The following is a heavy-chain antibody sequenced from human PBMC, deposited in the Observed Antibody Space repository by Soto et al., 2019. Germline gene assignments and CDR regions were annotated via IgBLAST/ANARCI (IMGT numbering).Heavy chain of an antibody. J-gene: IGHJ5*02. V-gene: IGHV4-4*02. D-gene: IGHD1-26*01. CDR1: GGSISSSNW. Sequence: SETLSLTCAASGGSISSSNWWSWVRQPPGKGLEWIGEIYHSGSTNYNPSLKSRVTISVDKSKNQFSLKLSSVTAADTAVYYCARDLRATTGWFDPWGQGTLVTVSS. CDR3: ARDLRATTGWFDP. CDR2: IYHSGST.